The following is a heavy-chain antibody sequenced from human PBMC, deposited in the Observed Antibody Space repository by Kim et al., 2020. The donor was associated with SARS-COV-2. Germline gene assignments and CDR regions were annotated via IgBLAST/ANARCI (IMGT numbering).Heavy chain of an antibody. J-gene: IGHJ4*02. CDR3: ARLREGFTFGYNFDS. V-gene: IGHV1-69*01. D-gene: IGHD5-18*01. Sequence: KFQGRVTITADESTHTAYMELSNLRSEDTAVYYCARLREGFTFGYNFDSWGLGTLVTVSS.